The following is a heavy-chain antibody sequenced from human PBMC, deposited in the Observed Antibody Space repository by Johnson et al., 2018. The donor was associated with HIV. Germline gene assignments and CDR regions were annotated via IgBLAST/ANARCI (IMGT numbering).Heavy chain of an antibody. CDR3: ASYFTISVSGADAFDI. J-gene: IGHJ3*02. CDR1: NFTFKDYY. V-gene: IGHV3-11*01. Sequence: QVQLVESGGDLIKPGGSLRLSCATSNFTFKDYYMNWIRQAPGKGLEWISYISGSGFDTFYADSVKGRFTISRDNAKNTLYLQMNSLRAEDTAVYYCASYFTISVSGADAFDIWGQGTMVTVSS. CDR2: ISGSGFDT. D-gene: IGHD2/OR15-2a*01.